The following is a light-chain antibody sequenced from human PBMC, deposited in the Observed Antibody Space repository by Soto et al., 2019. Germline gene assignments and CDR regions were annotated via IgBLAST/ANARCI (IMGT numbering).Light chain of an antibody. V-gene: IGLV2-14*01. CDR1: SSDVGGYNY. J-gene: IGLJ3*02. Sequence: QSALTQPASVSGSPGQSITISCTGTSSDVGGYNYVSWYQQQPGKAPKLMIYEVSNRPSGVSNRFSGSKSDNTASLTISGLQAEDEAHYYCSSYTSTNTAVFGGGTKLTVL. CDR2: EVS. CDR3: SSYTSTNTAV.